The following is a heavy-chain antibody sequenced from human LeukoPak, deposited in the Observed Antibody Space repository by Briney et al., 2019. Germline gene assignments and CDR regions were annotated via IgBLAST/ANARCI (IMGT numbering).Heavy chain of an antibody. D-gene: IGHD2-2*01. Sequence: GGSLRRSCAGSGFTFSSYGMQWVGQAPGKGLEGVAGISYDGSNKDYADYGKGRFTISRDNSKNTLYLQMNSLRAEDTAVYYCANDRRYCSSISCYFYVYWGQGTLVTVSS. V-gene: IGHV3-30*18. CDR3: ANDRRYCSSISCYFYVY. J-gene: IGHJ4*02. CDR1: GFTFSSYG. CDR2: ISYDGSNK.